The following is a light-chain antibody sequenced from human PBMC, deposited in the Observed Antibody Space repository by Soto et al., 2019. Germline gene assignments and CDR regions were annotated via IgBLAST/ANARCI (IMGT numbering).Light chain of an antibody. V-gene: IGLV1-47*01. Sequence: QSVLIQPPSASGTPGQRVTISGSGRSSNIGSNYVYWYQQLPGTAPKLLIARNNEMPSGDPDRFSASRSGSSASLAISGRRSEDEPDYYCATWDDRLRGWVFGGGTQLTVL. CDR1: SSNIGSNY. J-gene: IGLJ3*02. CDR2: RNN. CDR3: ATWDDRLRGWV.